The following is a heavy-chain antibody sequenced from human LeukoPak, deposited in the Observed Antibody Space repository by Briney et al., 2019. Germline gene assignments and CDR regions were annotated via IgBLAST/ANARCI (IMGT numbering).Heavy chain of an antibody. V-gene: IGHV1-2*02. D-gene: IGHD2-15*01. CDR2: INPKNGGT. CDR3: ARVPINCSGGSCYSGWVPTRPNWFDP. Sequence: ASVKVSCKASGNTFTDDYIHWVRQAPGQGLQWMGWINPKNGGTKYAQKFQGRVTMTRDTSINTAYMELPRLTSDDTAVYYCARVPINCSGGSCYSGWVPTRPNWFDPWGQGTLVTVSS. CDR1: GNTFTDDY. J-gene: IGHJ5*02.